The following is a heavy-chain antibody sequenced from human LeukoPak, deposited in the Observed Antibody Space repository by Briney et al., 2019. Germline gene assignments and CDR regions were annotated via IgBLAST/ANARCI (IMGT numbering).Heavy chain of an antibody. CDR1: GFTFSSYG. D-gene: IGHD3-10*01. V-gene: IGHV3-33*01. CDR3: ARDLVRGVIIYYFDY. Sequence: PGGCLRLSCAASGFTFSSYGMHWVRQAPGKGLEWVAVIWYDGSNKYYADSVKGRFTISRDNSKNTLYLQMNSLRAEDTAVYYCARDLVRGVIIYYFDYWGQGTLVTVSS. J-gene: IGHJ4*02. CDR2: IWYDGSNK.